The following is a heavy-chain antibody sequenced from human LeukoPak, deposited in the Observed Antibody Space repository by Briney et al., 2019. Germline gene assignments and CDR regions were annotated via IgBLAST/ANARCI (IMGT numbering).Heavy chain of an antibody. CDR2: ISSTSDTM. CDR1: GFTFSDCY. J-gene: IGHJ4*02. D-gene: IGHD5-12*01. Sequence: GGSLRLSCAASGFTFSDCYMSWIRQAPGKGLEWISYISSTSDTMYYADSVEGRFTISRDNAKNSQYLQMNSLRAEDTAVYYCARRRKVAPDYWGQGTLVTVSS. V-gene: IGHV3-11*01. CDR3: ARRRKVAPDY.